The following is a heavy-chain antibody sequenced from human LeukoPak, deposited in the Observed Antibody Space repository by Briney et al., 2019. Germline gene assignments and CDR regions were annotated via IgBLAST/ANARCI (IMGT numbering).Heavy chain of an antibody. Sequence: GGSLRLSCAASGFTFSSYGMHWVRQAPGKGLEWVAFIRYDGSNKYYADSVKGRFTISRDNSKNTLYLQMNSLRAEDTAVYYCAKDDYYDSSGYYWSEAFDISGQGTMVTVSS. V-gene: IGHV3-30*02. CDR3: AKDDYYDSSGYYWSEAFDI. J-gene: IGHJ3*02. D-gene: IGHD3-22*01. CDR1: GFTFSSYG. CDR2: IRYDGSNK.